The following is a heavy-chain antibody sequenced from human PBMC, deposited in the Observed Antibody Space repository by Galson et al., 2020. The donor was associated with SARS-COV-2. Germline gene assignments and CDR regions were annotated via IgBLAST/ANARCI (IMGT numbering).Heavy chain of an antibody. V-gene: IGHV1-24*01. CDR2: FDPEDGET. Sequence: ASVKVSCKVSGYTLTELSMHWVRQAPGKGLEWMGGFDPEDGETIYAQKFQGRVTMTEDTSTDTAYMELSSLRSEDTAVYYCATASPMVRGNWFDPWGQGTLVTVSS. CDR1: GYTLTELS. CDR3: ATASPMVRGNWFDP. J-gene: IGHJ5*02. D-gene: IGHD3-10*01.